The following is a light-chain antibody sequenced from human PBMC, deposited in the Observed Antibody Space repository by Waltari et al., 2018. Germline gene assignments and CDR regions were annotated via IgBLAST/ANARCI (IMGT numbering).Light chain of an antibody. CDR3: QQSYSLPPT. CDR1: QTVRNY. V-gene: IGKV1-39*01. J-gene: IGKJ1*01. CDR2: AAS. Sequence: DIQMTQSPPSLSASVGDRVTISCRASQTVRNYLNWFQQKSGKAPKLLIYAASTLQGVVPPRFTGSGAGTDFTLTITSLQPEDFATYYCQQSYSLPPTFGQGTKVEVK.